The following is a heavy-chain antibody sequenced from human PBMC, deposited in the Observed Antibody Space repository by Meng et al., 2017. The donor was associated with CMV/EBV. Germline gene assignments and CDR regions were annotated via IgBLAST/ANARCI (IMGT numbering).Heavy chain of an antibody. CDR2: IYYSGST. CDR1: ESISSGGYY. CDR3: ARGGIAAAGSDFFDY. J-gene: IGHJ4*02. Sequence: ESISSGGYYWSWLRQHPGKGLEWIGYIYYSGSTYYNPSLKSRVTISVDTSKNQFSLKLSSVTAADTAVYYCARGGIAAAGSDFFDYWGQGTLVTVSS. D-gene: IGHD6-13*01. V-gene: IGHV4-31*02.